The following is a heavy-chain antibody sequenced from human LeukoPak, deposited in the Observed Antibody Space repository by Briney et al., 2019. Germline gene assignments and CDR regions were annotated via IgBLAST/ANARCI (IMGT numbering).Heavy chain of an antibody. Sequence: GGSLRVSCAASGFTFSYYAIRWVRQDPGQGLEWVSAISGGGGTTYYGDSVKGRFTVSRDNSRNTLYLQMNGLRVEDTAVYYCAKTVIDTTHFDCWGQGTLVTVS. CDR1: GFTFSYYA. CDR2: ISGGGGTT. D-gene: IGHD1-1*01. V-gene: IGHV3-23*01. J-gene: IGHJ4*02. CDR3: AKTVIDTTHFDC.